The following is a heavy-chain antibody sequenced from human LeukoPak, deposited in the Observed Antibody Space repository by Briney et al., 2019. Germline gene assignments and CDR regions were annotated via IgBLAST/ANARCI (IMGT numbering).Heavy chain of an antibody. V-gene: IGHV4-39*01. CDR3: AGLWFGELLYNWFDP. CDR1: GGSISSSSYY. J-gene: IGHJ5*02. CDR2: IYYSGST. Sequence: SETLSLTCTVSGGSISSSSYYWGWIRQPPGNGLEWIGSIYYSGSTYYNPSLKSRVTISVDTSKNQFSLKLSSVTAADTAVYYCAGLWFGELLYNWFDPWGQGTLVTVSS. D-gene: IGHD3-10*01.